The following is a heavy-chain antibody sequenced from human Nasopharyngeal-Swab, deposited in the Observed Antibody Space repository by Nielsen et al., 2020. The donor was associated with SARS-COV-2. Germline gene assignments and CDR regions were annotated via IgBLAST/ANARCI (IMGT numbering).Heavy chain of an antibody. CDR3: ARGPSYGGFDF. CDR2: MYHSGST. J-gene: IGHJ4*02. V-gene: IGHV4-30-2*01. Sequence: WIRQPPGKGLEWIGHMYHSGSTYYNPSLKSRVTISLDMSKNQFSLKVTSVTAADTAVYYCARGPSYGGFDFWGQGTLVTVSS. D-gene: IGHD4-23*01.